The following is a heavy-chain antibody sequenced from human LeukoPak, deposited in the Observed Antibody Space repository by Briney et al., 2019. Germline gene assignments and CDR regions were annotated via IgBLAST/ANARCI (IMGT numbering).Heavy chain of an antibody. V-gene: IGHV3-23*01. J-gene: IGHJ4*02. D-gene: IGHD3-22*01. Sequence: GGSLRLSCAASGFTFSSYAMSWVRQAPGKGLEWVSAISGSGGSTYYAGSVKGRFTISRDNSKNTLYLQMSSLRAEDTAVYYCAKENYDSSGTDFDYWGQGTLVTVSS. CDR1: GFTFSSYA. CDR2: ISGSGGST. CDR3: AKENYDSSGTDFDY.